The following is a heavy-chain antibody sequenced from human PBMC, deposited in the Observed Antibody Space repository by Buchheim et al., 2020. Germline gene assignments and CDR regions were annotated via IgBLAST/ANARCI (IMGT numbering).Heavy chain of an antibody. J-gene: IGHJ4*03. D-gene: IGHD6-19*01. CDR3: ATNAVAGHEGY. CDR2: ISYDGKNK. CDR1: GFPFSIYT. V-gene: IGHV3-30*14. Sequence: VQVVESGGGVVQPGRSLRLSCGASGFPFSIYTMNWVRQAPGKGLEWVAVISYDGKNKDYAESVKGRFTIPRANSKPRWVLEMNSLRGDDTAVYYCATNAVAGHEGYWGQGT.